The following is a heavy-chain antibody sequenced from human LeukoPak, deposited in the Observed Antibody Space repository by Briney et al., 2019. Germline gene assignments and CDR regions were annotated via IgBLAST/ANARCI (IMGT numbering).Heavy chain of an antibody. CDR2: IYHSGST. D-gene: IGHD4-23*01. Sequence: SETLSLTCTVSGYSISSGYYWGWIRPPPGKGLEWIGSIYHSGSTYYNPSLKSRVTISVDTSKNQFSLKLSSVTAADTAVYYCARDPGGNSSDGYWGQGTLVTVSS. J-gene: IGHJ4*02. CDR3: ARDPGGNSSDGY. CDR1: GYSISSGYY. V-gene: IGHV4-38-2*02.